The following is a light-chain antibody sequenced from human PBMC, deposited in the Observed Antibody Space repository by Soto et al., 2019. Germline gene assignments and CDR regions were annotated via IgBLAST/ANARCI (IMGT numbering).Light chain of an antibody. CDR3: SSYTSSSTPCV. V-gene: IGLV2-14*01. J-gene: IGLJ1*01. Sequence: QSALTQPPSASGSPGQSVTISCTGTSSDVGGYNSVSWYQQHPGKAPKLMIYEVSNRPSGVSNRFSGSKSGNTASLTISGLQAEDEADYYCSSYTSSSTPCVFGAGTKLTVL. CDR2: EVS. CDR1: SSDVGGYNS.